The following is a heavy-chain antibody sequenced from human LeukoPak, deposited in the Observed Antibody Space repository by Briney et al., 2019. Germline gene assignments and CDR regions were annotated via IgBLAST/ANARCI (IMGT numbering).Heavy chain of an antibody. CDR1: GYTFTGYY. CDR3: ARCTAAGNWFDP. D-gene: IGHD6-13*01. J-gene: IGHJ5*02. Sequence: ASVKVSCKASGYTFTGYYMHWVRQAPGQGLEWMGWINPNSGGTNYAQKFQGRVTMTRDTSISTAYMELSRLRSDDTAVYYCARCTAAGNWFDPWGQGTLVTVSS. V-gene: IGHV1-2*02. CDR2: INPNSGGT.